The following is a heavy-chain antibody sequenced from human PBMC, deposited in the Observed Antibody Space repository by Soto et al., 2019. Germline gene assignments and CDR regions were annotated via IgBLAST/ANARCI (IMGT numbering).Heavy chain of an antibody. D-gene: IGHD4-17*01. CDR1: GGSFSGYY. Sequence: PSETLSLTCAVYGGSFSGYYWSWIRQPPGKGLEWIGEINHSGSTNYNPSLKTRVSLFLHTSENQFSLRLTSVTAADTAVYFCASLNYDYGRKYFDSWGHGTLVTV. J-gene: IGHJ4*01. CDR3: ASLNYDYGRKYFDS. CDR2: INHSGST. V-gene: IGHV4-34*01.